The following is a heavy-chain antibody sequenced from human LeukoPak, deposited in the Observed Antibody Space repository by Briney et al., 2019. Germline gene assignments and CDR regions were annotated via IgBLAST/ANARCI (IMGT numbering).Heavy chain of an antibody. CDR3: ARLAGTDMIGYFQD. D-gene: IGHD5-18*01. J-gene: IGHJ1*01. CDR1: GYTFTNYG. Sequence: ASVKVSCKASGYTFTNYGISWVRQAPGQGLEWMGWINAYNGNTIYAQKLQGRVTMTTDTSTSTAYMELRSLRSDDTAVYYCARLAGTDMIGYFQDWGQGTLVTVSS. V-gene: IGHV1-18*01. CDR2: INAYNGNT.